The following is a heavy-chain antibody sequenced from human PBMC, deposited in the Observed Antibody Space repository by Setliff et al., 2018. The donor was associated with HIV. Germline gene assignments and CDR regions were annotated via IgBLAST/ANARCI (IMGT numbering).Heavy chain of an antibody. V-gene: IGHV4-39*01. CDR3: ASPGGDSSGWTRGFDY. CDR1: GGSISSSSYY. D-gene: IGHD6-19*01. CDR2: IYYSGST. Sequence: SETLSLTCTVSGGSISSSSYYWGWSRQPPGKGLEWIGSIYYSGSTYYNPSLKGRVTISVDTSKNQFSLKLSSVNAADTAVYYCASPGGDSSGWTRGFDYWGQGTLVTVSS. J-gene: IGHJ4*02.